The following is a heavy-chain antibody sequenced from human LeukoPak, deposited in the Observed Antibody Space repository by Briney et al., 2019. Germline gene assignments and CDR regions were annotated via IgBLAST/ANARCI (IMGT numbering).Heavy chain of an antibody. Sequence: ASVKVSCKASVYTFTSYGISWVRQAPGQGLEWMGWISAFNGNTNYAQKLQGRVTMTTDTSTSTAYMELTSLGPYYRARYYCARAMATAMGYYFDYWGQGTLVTVSS. CDR2: ISAFNGNT. V-gene: IGHV1-18*01. CDR3: ARAMATAMGYYFDY. CDR1: VYTFTSYG. J-gene: IGHJ4*02. D-gene: IGHD5-18*01.